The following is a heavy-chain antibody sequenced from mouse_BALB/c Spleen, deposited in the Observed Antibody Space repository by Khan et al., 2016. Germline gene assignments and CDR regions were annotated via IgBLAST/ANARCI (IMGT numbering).Heavy chain of an antibody. J-gene: IGHJ4*01. V-gene: IGHV1S41*01. Sequence: DLVKPGASVKLSCKASGYTFTSYWINWIKQRPGQGLEWIGRIAPGSGSTYYNEMFKGKATLTVDTSSSTAYIQLSSLSSEDSAVIFCAREGTVTLMDYWGQGTSVTVSS. CDR1: GYTFTSYW. CDR3: AREGTVTLMDY. D-gene: IGHD2-1*01. CDR2: IAPGSGST.